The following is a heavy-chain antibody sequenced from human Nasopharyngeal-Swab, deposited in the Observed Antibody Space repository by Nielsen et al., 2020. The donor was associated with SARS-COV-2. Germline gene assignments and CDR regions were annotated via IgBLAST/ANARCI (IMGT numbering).Heavy chain of an antibody. CDR3: AREGITDFYFDC. CDR2: ISATSDAI. V-gene: IGHV3-48*04. D-gene: IGHD3-10*01. J-gene: IGHJ4*02. Sequence: GESLKISCAASGFTSSTYSMNWVRQAPRKGLEWVSYISATSDAIYYADSVKGRFTISRDNTKNSLYLQMNSLRAEDTALYYCAREGITDFYFDCWGQGTLVTVSS. CDR1: GFTSSTYS.